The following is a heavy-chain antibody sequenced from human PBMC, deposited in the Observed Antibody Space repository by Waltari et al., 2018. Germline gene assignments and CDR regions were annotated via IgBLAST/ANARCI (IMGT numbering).Heavy chain of an antibody. Sequence: QVQLQQWGAGLLKPSETLSLTCAVYGGSFSGYYWSWIRQPPGKGLEWIGEINHSGSTNYNPSLKSRVTISVDTSKNQFSLKLSSVTAADTAVYYCARGPRGGVSFDYWGQGTLVTVSS. V-gene: IGHV4-34*01. CDR1: GGSFSGYY. CDR3: ARGPRGGVSFDY. J-gene: IGHJ4*02. D-gene: IGHD3-10*01. CDR2: INHSGST.